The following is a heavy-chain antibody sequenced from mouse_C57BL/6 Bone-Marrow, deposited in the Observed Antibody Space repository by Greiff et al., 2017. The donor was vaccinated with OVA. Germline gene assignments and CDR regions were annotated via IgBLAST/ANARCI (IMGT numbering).Heavy chain of an antibody. Sequence: EVQLMESGGGLVQPGGSLKLSCAASGFTFSDYYMYWVRQTPEKRLEWVAYISNGGGSTYYPDTVKGRFTISRDNAKNTLYLQMSRLKSEDTAMYYCARPLYYYGWFAYWGQGTLVTVSA. J-gene: IGHJ3*01. CDR1: GFTFSDYY. CDR3: ARPLYYYGWFAY. D-gene: IGHD1-1*01. V-gene: IGHV5-12*01. CDR2: ISNGGGST.